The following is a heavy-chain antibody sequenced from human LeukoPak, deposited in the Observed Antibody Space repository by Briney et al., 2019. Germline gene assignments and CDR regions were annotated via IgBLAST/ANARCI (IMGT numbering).Heavy chain of an antibody. Sequence: ASVKVSCKASRYTFTSYDINWVRQATGQGLEWMGWMNPNRGNTGYAQKFQGRVTMTRNTSISTAYMGLSRLRSEDTAVYYCARGVGPYYYDSSGYHKTYYYYYYMDVWGKGTTVTVSS. J-gene: IGHJ6*03. CDR2: MNPNRGNT. CDR3: ARGVGPYYYDSSGYHKTYYYYYYMDV. D-gene: IGHD3-22*01. V-gene: IGHV1-8*01. CDR1: RYTFTSYD.